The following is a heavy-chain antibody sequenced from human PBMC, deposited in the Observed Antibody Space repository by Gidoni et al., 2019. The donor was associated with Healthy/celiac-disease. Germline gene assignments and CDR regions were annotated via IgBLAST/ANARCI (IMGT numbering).Heavy chain of an antibody. CDR1: GGSIRSSSYY. J-gene: IGHJ4*02. V-gene: IGHV4-39*07. CDR2: IYCSGST. CDR3: ARGVEMANGYFDY. Sequence: QLQLQESGPGRVKPSETLSLTCTVSGGSIRSSSYYWGWIRQPPGKGLEWIGSIYCSGSTYYNPSLKSRVTISVDTSKNQFSLKLSSVTAADTAVYYCARGVEMANGYFDYWGQGTLVTVSS. D-gene: IGHD5-12*01.